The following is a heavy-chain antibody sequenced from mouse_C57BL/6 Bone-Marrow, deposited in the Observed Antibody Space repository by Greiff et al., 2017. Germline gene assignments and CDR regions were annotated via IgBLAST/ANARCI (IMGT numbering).Heavy chain of an antibody. CDR1: GYTFTEYT. V-gene: IGHV1-62-2*01. D-gene: IGHD2-1*01. CDR2: FYPGSGSI. J-gene: IGHJ2*01. Sequence: VKVVESGAELVKPGASVKLSCKASGYTFTEYTIHWVKQRSGQGLEWIGWFYPGSGSIKYNEKFKDKATLTADKSSSTVYMELSRLTSEDSAVYFCARHEGYGNYVDYWGQGTTLTVSS. CDR3: ARHEGYGNYVDY.